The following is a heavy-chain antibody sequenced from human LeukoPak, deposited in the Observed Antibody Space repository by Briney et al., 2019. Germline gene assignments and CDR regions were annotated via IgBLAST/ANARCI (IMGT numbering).Heavy chain of an antibody. V-gene: IGHV3-7*01. J-gene: IGHJ4*02. CDR2: MNEDGSGT. D-gene: IGHD7-27*01. CDR3: ARDPAWGAIDY. Sequence: TGGSLRLSCATSGFPFETNAMSWVRQAPGKGLEWVADMNEDGSGTYYVDSVKGRFTVSRDNAKNSLYLQMSSLRAEDTAVYYCARDPAWGAIDYWGQGTLVTVSS. CDR1: GFPFETNA.